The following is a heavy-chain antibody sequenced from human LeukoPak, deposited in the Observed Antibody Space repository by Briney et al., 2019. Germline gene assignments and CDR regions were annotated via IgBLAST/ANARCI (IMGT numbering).Heavy chain of an antibody. Sequence: PGGSLRLSCAASGFTLSSYEMNWVRLAPGKGLEWISYISRTGNSIYYADSVKGRFTISRDNSKNSLYLQMNSLRTEDTALYYCAKDIKSYYDSSAYDYWGQGTLVSVSS. V-gene: IGHV3-48*03. CDR1: GFTLSSYE. D-gene: IGHD3-22*01. CDR3: AKDIKSYYDSSAYDY. J-gene: IGHJ4*02. CDR2: ISRTGNSI.